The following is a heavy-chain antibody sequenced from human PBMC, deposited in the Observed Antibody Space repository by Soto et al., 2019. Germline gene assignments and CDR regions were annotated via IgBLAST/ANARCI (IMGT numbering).Heavy chain of an antibody. J-gene: IGHJ5*02. Sequence: QVQLVESGGGVVQPGTSLRLSCAASGFTFSRHGMHWVRQAPGKGPEWVAVIVSDGTEAFYGDSVRGRFTISRDNSRNRLFLEMDNLRVEDTALYYCARDDDYDDNGLDHWGQGTLVSVSS. V-gene: IGHV3-33*01. CDR2: IVSDGTEA. CDR3: ARDDDYDDNGLDH. D-gene: IGHD3-16*01. CDR1: GFTFSRHG.